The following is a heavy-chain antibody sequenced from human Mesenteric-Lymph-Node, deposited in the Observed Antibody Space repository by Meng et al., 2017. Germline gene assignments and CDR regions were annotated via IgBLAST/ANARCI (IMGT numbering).Heavy chain of an antibody. CDR1: GGSISSSSYY. D-gene: IGHD3-10*01. CDR3: ATDDTMVRGVRSYGMDV. V-gene: IGHV4-61*01. Sequence: SETLSLTCTVSGGSISSSSYYWSWIRQPPGKGLEWIGYIYYSGSTNYNPSLKSRVTISVDTSKNQFSLKLSSVTAADTAVYYCATDDTMVRGVRSYGMDVWGQGTTVTVSS. CDR2: IYYSGST. J-gene: IGHJ6*02.